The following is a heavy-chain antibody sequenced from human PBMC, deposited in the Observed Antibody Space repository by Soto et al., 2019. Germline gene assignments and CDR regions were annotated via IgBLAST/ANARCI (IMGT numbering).Heavy chain of an antibody. V-gene: IGHV3-11*01. Sequence: GGSLRLSCAASGFTFSDYYMSWIRQAPGKGLEWVSYISSSGSTIYYADSVKGRFTISRDNAKNSLYLQMNSLRAEDTAVYYCARDGKVLSLRLRHYYYYYMDVWGKGTTVTVSS. CDR2: ISSSGSTI. CDR3: ARDGKVLSLRLRHYYYYYMDV. D-gene: IGHD3-22*01. CDR1: GFTFSDYY. J-gene: IGHJ6*03.